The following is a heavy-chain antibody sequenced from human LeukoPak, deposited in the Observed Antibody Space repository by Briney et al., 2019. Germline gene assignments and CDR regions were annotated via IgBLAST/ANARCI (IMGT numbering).Heavy chain of an antibody. CDR2: IYHSGST. Sequence: SETLSLTCTVSGGSISSGGYYWSWIRQPPGKGLEWIGYIYHSGSTYYNPSLKSRVTISVDRSKNQFSLKLSSVTAADTAVYYCATSQYYYDSLGGWGQGTLVTVSS. D-gene: IGHD3-22*01. CDR3: ATSQYYYDSLGG. CDR1: GGSISSGGYY. J-gene: IGHJ4*02. V-gene: IGHV4-30-2*01.